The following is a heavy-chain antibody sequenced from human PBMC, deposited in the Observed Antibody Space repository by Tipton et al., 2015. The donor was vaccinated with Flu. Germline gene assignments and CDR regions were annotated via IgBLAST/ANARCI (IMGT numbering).Heavy chain of an antibody. D-gene: IGHD2-8*01. CDR2: IYHNGNT. CDR3: ARDLTFQGLNSFDY. CDR1: NYSIRSGYY. J-gene: IGHJ4*02. Sequence: TLSLTCIVSNYSIRSGYYWGWIRQTPGKGLEWLGSIYHNGNTVYNPSLNSRVAISVDASKNQFSLTLVSVTAADAALYYCARDLTFQGLNSFDYWGQGTLVTVSS. V-gene: IGHV4-38-2*02.